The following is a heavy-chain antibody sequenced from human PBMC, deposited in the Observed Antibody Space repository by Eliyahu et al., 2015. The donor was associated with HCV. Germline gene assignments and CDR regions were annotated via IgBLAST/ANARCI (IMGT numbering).Heavy chain of an antibody. J-gene: IGHJ4*02. Sequence: EVQLVESGGGLVQPGGSLGLSCAASGFXFSXYWMSWVRQAPGKGLEWVANIKQDGSEKYYVDSVKGRFTISRDNSDSSLYLQMNSLRAEDTAVYYCASVDNYWTGSLSSSEYWGQGTLVTVSS. CDR1: GFXFSXYW. D-gene: IGHD3/OR15-3a*01. CDR2: IKQDGSEK. CDR3: ASVDNYWTGSLSSSEY. V-gene: IGHV3-7*01.